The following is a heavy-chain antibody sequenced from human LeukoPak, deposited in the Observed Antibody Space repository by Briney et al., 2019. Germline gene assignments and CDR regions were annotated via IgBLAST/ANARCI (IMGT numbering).Heavy chain of an antibody. V-gene: IGHV3-30*03. Sequence: GGSLRLSCAPSGFTFSSFDMQWVRQAPGKGLEWVAVISYDGSNKYYADSVKGRFTISRDNAKNTLYLQMSSLRAEDTAMYYWVRSIDYWGQGTLVTVSS. CDR1: GFTFSSFD. J-gene: IGHJ4*02. CDR3: VRSIDY. CDR2: ISYDGSNK.